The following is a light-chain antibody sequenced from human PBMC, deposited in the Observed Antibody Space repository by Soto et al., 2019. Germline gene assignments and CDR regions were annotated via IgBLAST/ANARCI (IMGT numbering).Light chain of an antibody. V-gene: IGKV1-5*01. Sequence: DIQMTQSPSTLSPSVGDSVTITCRARQNIRNCLAWYQQKPGKAPNPLIYDASSLKSGVPARFSGSGSGTESTLTIRSLKPDDFATYYCQHYNTYSTFGQGTRVEIK. CDR3: QHYNTYST. CDR2: DAS. J-gene: IGKJ5*01. CDR1: QNIRNC.